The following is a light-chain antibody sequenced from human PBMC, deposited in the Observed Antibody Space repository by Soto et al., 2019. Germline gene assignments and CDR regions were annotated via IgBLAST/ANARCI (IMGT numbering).Light chain of an antibody. CDR3: QQYHSFST. CDR2: KTS. J-gene: IGKJ1*01. CDR1: QSLDSW. Sequence: DIQMTQSPSTLSASVEDRVTITCRASQSLDSWLAWYQQKPGKPHKLLIYKTSILEFGVPSRFSGCGSGTLFTLTIRSLQPDDFASYYCQQYHSFSTFGQGTKVEIK. V-gene: IGKV1-5*03.